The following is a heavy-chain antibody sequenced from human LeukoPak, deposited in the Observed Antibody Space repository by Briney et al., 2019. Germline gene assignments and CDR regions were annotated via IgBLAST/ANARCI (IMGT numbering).Heavy chain of an antibody. CDR3: AKALGSTIYHGLDV. V-gene: IGHV3-23*01. Sequence: GQSLRLSCAASGFTFVTYAMSWVRQAPGKGLEWVSTISSSGSVTNYPDSVQGRFTISRDNSKNTLYLQMNSLRAEDTAVYYCAKALGSTIYHGLDVWGRGTTVTVSS. CDR1: GFTFVTYA. CDR2: ISSSGSVT. D-gene: IGHD2-2*01. J-gene: IGHJ6*02.